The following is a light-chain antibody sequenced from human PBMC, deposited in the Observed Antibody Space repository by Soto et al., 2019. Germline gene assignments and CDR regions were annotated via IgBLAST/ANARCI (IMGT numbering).Light chain of an antibody. CDR1: QTVNSDY. CDR2: ATS. Sequence: EIVLTQSPGTLSLSPGETATLSCRASQTVNSDYLAWFQQRPGQAPRLLIFATSRRATDIPDRFSGSGSGTDFTLAIRRLEPEDFAVYYCHQFGYSLRTFGQGTKVE. V-gene: IGKV3-20*01. CDR3: HQFGYSLRT. J-gene: IGKJ1*01.